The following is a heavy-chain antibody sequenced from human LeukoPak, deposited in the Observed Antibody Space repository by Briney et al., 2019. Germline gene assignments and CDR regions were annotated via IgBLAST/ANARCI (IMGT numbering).Heavy chain of an antibody. D-gene: IGHD5-18*01. CDR1: GGSISGYY. V-gene: IGHV4-59*08. CDR3: ARAGYNYGFFNLDY. Sequence: SETLSLTCTVSGGSISGYYWSWIRHPPGKGPEWLGYIYYSGNTNYNPSLKSRVTISVDTSKNQFSLKLSSVTAADTALYYCARAGYNYGFFNLDYWGQGTLVTVSS. CDR2: IYYSGNT. J-gene: IGHJ4*02.